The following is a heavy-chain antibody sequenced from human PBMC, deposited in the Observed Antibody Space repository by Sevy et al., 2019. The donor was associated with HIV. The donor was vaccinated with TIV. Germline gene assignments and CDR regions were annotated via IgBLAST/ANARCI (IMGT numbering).Heavy chain of an antibody. V-gene: IGHV3-23*01. CDR3: AKDGYGLSPFDAFDI. D-gene: IGHD6-13*01. CDR1: GFTFSNYA. Sequence: GSLRLSCAASGFTFSNYAMSWVRQASGKGLEWVSAISGSGGATYYADSVKGRFTISRDNSKNTLYLQMNSLRAEDTAVYCCAKDGYGLSPFDAFDIWGQGTMVPVSS. CDR2: ISGSGGAT. J-gene: IGHJ3*02.